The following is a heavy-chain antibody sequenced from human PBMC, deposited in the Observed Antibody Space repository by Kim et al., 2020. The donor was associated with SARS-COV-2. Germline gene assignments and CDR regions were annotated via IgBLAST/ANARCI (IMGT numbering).Heavy chain of an antibody. V-gene: IGHV3-43*02. D-gene: IGHD3-22*01. Sequence: GGSLRLSCAASGFKFDDFAMHWVRQAPGKGLEWVSLISGDGDNTYYADSVRGRFIISRDNSKNSLFLQMNSLRTEDTAFYYCAKDITMLVVAQTSLNWFDSWGQGTLLTVSS. CDR3: AKDITMLVVAQTSLNWFDS. J-gene: IGHJ5*01. CDR2: ISGDGDNT. CDR1: GFKFDDFA.